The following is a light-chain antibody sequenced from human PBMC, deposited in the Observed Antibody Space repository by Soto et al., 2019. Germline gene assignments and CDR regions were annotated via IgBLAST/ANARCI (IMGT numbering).Light chain of an antibody. CDR3: QQRSNWTRT. CDR1: QSVXSY. V-gene: IGKV3-11*01. J-gene: IGKJ1*01. Sequence: DIVMTQSPATLSVSPGERATLSCRASQSVXSYLAWYQQKPGEAPRVLXDGASNMATGIPARLSGSGSGTDLTLTISSLEPEDFAVYYCQQRSNWTRTFGQGTKVDIK. CDR2: GAS.